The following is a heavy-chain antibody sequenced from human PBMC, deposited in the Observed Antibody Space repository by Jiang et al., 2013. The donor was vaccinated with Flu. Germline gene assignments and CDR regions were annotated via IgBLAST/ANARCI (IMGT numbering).Heavy chain of an antibody. J-gene: IGHJ3*02. CDR3: ARTYSSTTDDAFDI. V-gene: IGHV4-39*01. D-gene: IGHD6-13*01. Sequence: GEGLEWIGSIYYSGSTYYNPSLKSRVTISIDMSKNQFSLKLSSVTAADTAVYYCARTYSSTTDDAFDIWGQGTMVTVSS. CDR2: IYYSGST.